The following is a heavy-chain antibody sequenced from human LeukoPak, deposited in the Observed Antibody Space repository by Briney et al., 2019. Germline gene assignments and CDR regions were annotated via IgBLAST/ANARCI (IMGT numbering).Heavy chain of an antibody. V-gene: IGHV3-33*01. CDR1: GFTFSSYG. J-gene: IGHJ4*02. CDR3: ARGITIFGVVTRPDY. CDR2: IWYDGSNK. Sequence: PGGSLRLSCAASGFTFSSYGMHWVRQAPGKGLEWVAVIWYDGSNKYYADSVKGRFTISRDNSKNTLYLQMNSLRAEDTAVCSCARGITIFGVVTRPDYWGQGTLVTVSS. D-gene: IGHD3-3*01.